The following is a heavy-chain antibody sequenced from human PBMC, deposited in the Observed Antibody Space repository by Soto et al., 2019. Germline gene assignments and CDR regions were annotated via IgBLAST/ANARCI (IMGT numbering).Heavy chain of an antibody. D-gene: IGHD3-10*01. Sequence: QITLKESGPTLVKPTQTLTLTCTFSGFSLSTSGVGVGWIRQPPGKALEWLALIYWDDDKRYSPSLKSRLTITKDTSKNPVVLTMTNMDPVDTATYYCAHRRNSCGSGSYYNYYFEYWGQGTLVTVSS. V-gene: IGHV2-5*02. CDR2: IYWDDDK. J-gene: IGHJ4*02. CDR1: GFSLSTSGVG. CDR3: AHRRNSCGSGSYYNYYFEY.